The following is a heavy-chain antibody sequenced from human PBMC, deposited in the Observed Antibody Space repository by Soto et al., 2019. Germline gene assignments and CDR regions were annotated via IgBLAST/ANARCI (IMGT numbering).Heavy chain of an antibody. D-gene: IGHD4-4*01. Sequence: QVQLQESGPGLVKPSETLSLTCTVSGGSINSYYWSWIRQPPGKGPEWLCYVYSSGTSKNNVSLGCRITSSLDTSTTQFSLSLNSVTSADTAVYFCARSSPPKKSYVSNPGWFDPWGQRTLVAFSS. CDR1: GGSINSYY. J-gene: IGHJ5*02. V-gene: IGHV4-59*03. CDR2: VYSSGTS. CDR3: ARSSPPKKSYVSNPGWFDP.